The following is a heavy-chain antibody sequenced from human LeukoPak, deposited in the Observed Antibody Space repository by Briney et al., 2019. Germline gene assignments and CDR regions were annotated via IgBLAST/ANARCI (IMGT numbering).Heavy chain of an antibody. V-gene: IGHV3-21*01. CDR1: RFTFSSYS. Sequence: GGSLRLSCAASRFTFSSYSMNWVRQAPGKGLEWVSSISTSSSYIYYADSVKGRFTISRDNARNSLYLQMNSLRAEDTAVYYCARDRDWNSGFDYWGQGTLVTVSS. CDR3: ARDRDWNSGFDY. D-gene: IGHD1-7*01. CDR2: ISTSSSYI. J-gene: IGHJ4*02.